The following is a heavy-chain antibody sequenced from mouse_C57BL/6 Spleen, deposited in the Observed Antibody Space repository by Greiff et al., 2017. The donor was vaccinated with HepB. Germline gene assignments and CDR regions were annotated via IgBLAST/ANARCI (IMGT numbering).Heavy chain of an antibody. D-gene: IGHD2-3*01. CDR3: ARSDDGYLDY. CDR2: IYPGDGDT. Sequence: QVQLQQSGPELVKPGASVKISCKASGYAFSSSWMNWVKQRPGKGLEWIGRIYPGDGDTNYKSSSTAYMQLSSLRSEDSAVYFCARSDDGYLDYWGQGTTLTVSS. CDR1: GYAFSSSW. J-gene: IGHJ2*01. V-gene: IGHV1-82*01.